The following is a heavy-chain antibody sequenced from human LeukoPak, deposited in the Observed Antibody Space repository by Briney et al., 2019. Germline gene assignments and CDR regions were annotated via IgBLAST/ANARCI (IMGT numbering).Heavy chain of an antibody. CDR2: INHSGST. J-gene: IGHJ6*03. V-gene: IGHV4-34*01. D-gene: IGHD6-13*01. CDR3: ARVHSSPIYYMDV. CDR1: GGSFSGYY. Sequence: SETLSLTCAVYGGSFSGYYWSWIRQPPGKGLEWIGEINHSGSTNYNPSLKSRVTISVDTSKNQFSLKLSSVTAADTAVYYCARVHSSPIYYMDVWGKGTTVTVSS.